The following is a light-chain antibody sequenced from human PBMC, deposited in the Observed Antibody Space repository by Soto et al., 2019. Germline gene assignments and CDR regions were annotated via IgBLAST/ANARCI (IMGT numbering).Light chain of an antibody. CDR2: GAS. Sequence: EVVLTQSPGTLSLSPGERATLSCRASQSVSSSYLAWYQQKPGQAPRLLIFGASSRATGIPERFSGSGSGTEFTLTISRLEPEDFAVYYCQQYGTSPALFTFGPGTKVDIK. CDR1: QSVSSSY. V-gene: IGKV3-20*01. J-gene: IGKJ3*01. CDR3: QQYGTSPALFT.